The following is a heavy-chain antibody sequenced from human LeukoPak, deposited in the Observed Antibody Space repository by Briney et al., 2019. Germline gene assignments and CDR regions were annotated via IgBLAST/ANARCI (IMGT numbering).Heavy chain of an antibody. J-gene: IGHJ4*02. CDR1: GFIFSAYY. D-gene: IGHD6-6*01. Sequence: GGSLRLSCEASGFIFSAYYMHWVRQAPGKGLVWVSHINGDGTITNYADSVKGRFTITRDNAKNTLSLQMNSLRAEDTAVYYCGRWGPVAALDDWGQGTLVIVSS. CDR3: GRWGPVAALDD. V-gene: IGHV3-74*01. CDR2: INGDGTIT.